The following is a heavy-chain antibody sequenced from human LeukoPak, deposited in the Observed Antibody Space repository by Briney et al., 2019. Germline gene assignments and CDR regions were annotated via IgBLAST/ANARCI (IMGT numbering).Heavy chain of an antibody. V-gene: IGHV1-69*05. CDR1: GGTFSSYA. J-gene: IGHJ3*02. D-gene: IGHD1-26*01. CDR3: GRKGAPDDAFDI. Sequence: SVKVSCKASGGTFSSYAITSVRQAPGQGLEWMGGIIPIFGTANYAQKFQGRVTITTDESTSIAYMELSSLRSEDTAVYYCGRKGAPDDAFDIWGQRTMVTVSS. CDR2: IIPIFGTA.